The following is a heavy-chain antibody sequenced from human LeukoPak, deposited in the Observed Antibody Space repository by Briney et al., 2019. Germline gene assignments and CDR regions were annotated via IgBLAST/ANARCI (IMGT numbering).Heavy chain of an antibody. V-gene: IGHV4-4*07. CDR3: ARGNYDILTGYWTL. D-gene: IGHD3-9*01. Sequence: SETLSLTCTVSGGSISSYYWSWIRQPAGKGLEWIGRIYASGSTNYNPSLKSRVTMSVDTSKNQFSLKLSSVTAADTAVYYCARGNYDILTGYWTLWGQGTLVTVSS. CDR1: GGSISSYY. CDR2: IYASGST. J-gene: IGHJ4*02.